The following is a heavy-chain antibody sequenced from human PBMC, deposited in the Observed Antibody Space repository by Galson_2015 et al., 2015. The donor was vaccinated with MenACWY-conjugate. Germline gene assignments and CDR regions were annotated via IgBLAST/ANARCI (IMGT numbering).Heavy chain of an antibody. CDR3: ASQSTTAELRFLGSGYYYYMDV. D-gene: IGHD3-3*01. Sequence: SVKVSCKASGGTFNTYPFTWVRQAPGQGLEWMGGIIPMIGTSNYAQKFQGRVSITADEFTGTAYLELSSLRSDDTAVYYCASQSTTAELRFLGSGYYYYMDVWGRGTTVTVSS. V-gene: IGHV1-69*13. CDR1: GGTFNTYP. J-gene: IGHJ6*03. CDR2: IIPMIGTS.